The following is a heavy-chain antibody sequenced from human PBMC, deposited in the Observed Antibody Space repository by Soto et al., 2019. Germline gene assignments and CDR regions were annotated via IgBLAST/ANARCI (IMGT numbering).Heavy chain of an antibody. CDR3: AKEYCGADCAGDF. Sequence: GGSLRLSCAASGFSFSSYAMSWVRQAPGKGLEWVSSISDGGGSTNYADSVRGRFTIARDRSKNTLYLHMIRLRAEDTAVYYCAKEYCGADCAGDFWVQGALVTVS. D-gene: IGHD2-21*02. CDR1: GFSFSSYA. J-gene: IGHJ4*02. V-gene: IGHV3-23*01. CDR2: ISDGGGST.